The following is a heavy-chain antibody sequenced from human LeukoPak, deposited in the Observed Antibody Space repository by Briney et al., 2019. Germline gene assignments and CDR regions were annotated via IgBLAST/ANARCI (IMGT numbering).Heavy chain of an antibody. CDR2: IYSGSST. J-gene: IGHJ3*02. Sequence: PGGSLRLSCAASGFTVSSNYMSWVRQAPGKGLEWVSVIYSGSSTYYADSVKGRFTISRDNSKNTLYLQMNSLRAEDTAVYYCANWFGSGYSRGDAFDIWGQGTMVTVSS. CDR3: ANWFGSGYSRGDAFDI. V-gene: IGHV3-53*01. D-gene: IGHD3-22*01. CDR1: GFTVSSNY.